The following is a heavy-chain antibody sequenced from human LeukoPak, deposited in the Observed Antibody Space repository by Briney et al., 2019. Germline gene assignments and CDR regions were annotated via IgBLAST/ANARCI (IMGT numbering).Heavy chain of an antibody. D-gene: IGHD1-1*01. CDR2: IYWDDDK. Sequence: KESGPTLVKPPQTLTLTCTFSGFSLRTGGVGVGWIRQPPGLALEWLALIYWDDDKRYSPSLKSRLTFTKDTSKNLVVLTMTNMDPVDTATYYCAHGTTSSPVYYWGQGTLVTVSS. V-gene: IGHV2-5*02. CDR3: AHGTTSSPVYY. CDR1: GFSLRTGGVG. J-gene: IGHJ4*02.